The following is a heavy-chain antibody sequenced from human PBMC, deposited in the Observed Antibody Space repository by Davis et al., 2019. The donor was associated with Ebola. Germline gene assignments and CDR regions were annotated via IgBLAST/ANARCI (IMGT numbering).Heavy chain of an antibody. J-gene: IGHJ5*02. CDR1: GYTFTSYD. D-gene: IGHD6-19*01. V-gene: IGHV1-8*01. Sequence: AASVKVSCKASGYTFTSYDINWVRQATGQGLEWLGWMNPSSGNTGYAQKFQGWVTMTRDTSISTAYMELSRLRSDDTAVYYCTRHLLGDSSGWYNWFDPWGQGTLVTVSS. CDR3: TRHLLGDSSGWYNWFDP. CDR2: MNPSSGNT.